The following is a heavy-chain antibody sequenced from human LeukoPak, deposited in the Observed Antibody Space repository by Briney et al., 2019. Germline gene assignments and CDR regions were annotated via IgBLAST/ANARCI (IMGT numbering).Heavy chain of an antibody. CDR1: GFTFSNYG. Sequence: GGSLRLSCAASGFTFSNYGMRWVRQAPGKGLEWVAVIWHDGSDKNYADSVKGRFTISRDNSKNTLFLQINSLRAEDAAVYYCARDSTNSLFDYWGQGTLVTVSS. D-gene: IGHD1-1*01. V-gene: IGHV3-33*01. CDR3: ARDSTNSLFDY. J-gene: IGHJ4*02. CDR2: IWHDGSDK.